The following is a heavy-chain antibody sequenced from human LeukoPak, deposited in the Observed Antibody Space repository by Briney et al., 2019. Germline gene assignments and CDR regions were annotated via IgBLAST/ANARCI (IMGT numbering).Heavy chain of an antibody. CDR3: ARDYYDSSGYLPFDY. J-gene: IGHJ4*02. CDR1: GYTFTSYG. D-gene: IGHD3-22*01. Sequence: GASVKVSCKASGYTFTSYGFSWVRQAPGQGLEWMGWISAYNGNTKYAQKLQGRVTMTTDTSTSTAYMELRSLRSDDTAVYYCARDYYDSSGYLPFDYWGRGSPVTVS. V-gene: IGHV1-18*01. CDR2: ISAYNGNT.